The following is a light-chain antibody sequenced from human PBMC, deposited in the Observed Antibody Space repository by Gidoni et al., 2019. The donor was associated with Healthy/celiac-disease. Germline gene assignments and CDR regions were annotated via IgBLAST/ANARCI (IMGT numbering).Light chain of an antibody. V-gene: IGLV3-1*01. CDR1: KLGDKY. J-gene: IGLJ2*01. CDR2: QDS. CDR3: QAWDSSTHVV. Sequence: SHELTQPASVSVSPGQTASITCSGDKLGDKYACWYQQKPGQSPVLVIYQDSKRPSGIPERFSGSNSGNTATLTISGTQAMDEADYYCQAWDSSTHVVFGGGTKLTVL.